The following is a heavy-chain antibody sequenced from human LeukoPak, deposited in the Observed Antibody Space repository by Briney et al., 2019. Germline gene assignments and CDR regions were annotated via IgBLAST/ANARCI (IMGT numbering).Heavy chain of an antibody. CDR1: GFTFSSYA. CDR2: ISGSGAST. CDR3: AKGKFNIVVVPAAILAFDI. D-gene: IGHD2-2*02. V-gene: IGHV3-23*01. J-gene: IGHJ3*02. Sequence: PGGSLRLSCAASGFTFSSYAMSWVRQAPGKGLEWVSAISGSGASTYYADSVKGRFTISRDNSKNSLYLQMNSLRAEDTALYYCAKGKFNIVVVPAAILAFDIWGQGTMVTVSS.